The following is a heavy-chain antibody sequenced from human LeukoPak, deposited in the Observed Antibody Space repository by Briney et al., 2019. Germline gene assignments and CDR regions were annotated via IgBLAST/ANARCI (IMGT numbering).Heavy chain of an antibody. Sequence: GGSLRLSCAASGFTFSSNWMHWVRQAPGKGLVWVSRINSDGSSTSYADSVKGRFTISRDNAKNTLYLQINSLRAEDTAVYYCGKTTVGYSSGQKPAWPVDYWGQGTLVTVSS. CDR3: GKTTVGYSSGQKPAWPVDY. J-gene: IGHJ4*02. D-gene: IGHD5-18*01. CDR1: GFTFSSNW. V-gene: IGHV3-74*01. CDR2: INSDGSST.